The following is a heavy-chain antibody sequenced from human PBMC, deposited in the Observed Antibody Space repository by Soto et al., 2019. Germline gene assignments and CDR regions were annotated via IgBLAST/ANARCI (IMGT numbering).Heavy chain of an antibody. CDR3: VDGGEWSFNFVY. D-gene: IGHD3-3*01. CDR2: IRVSGANK. V-gene: IGHV3-23*01. Sequence: EVQLLESGGGLVQPGGSLRLSCAASGFTFSSYAMSWFPQAPGKVLEWVSGIRVSGANKYYADAVKGGFTISRDNSKNTLYLQMNDLRAEEMAVYYCVDGGEWSFNFVYWGQGTQVTVSS. J-gene: IGHJ4*02. CDR1: GFTFSSYA.